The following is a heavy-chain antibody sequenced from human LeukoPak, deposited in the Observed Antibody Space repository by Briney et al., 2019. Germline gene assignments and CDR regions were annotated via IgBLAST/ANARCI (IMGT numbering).Heavy chain of an antibody. CDR3: AKTGPGTTSDAFDF. CDR1: GYMFNEHY. D-gene: IGHD4-11*01. Sequence: ASVKVSCKTSGYMFNEHYIHWVRQGPGQGLEWMGWINPNSGDTNYAQKFQGWVTMTRDTSISTVYMELTSLKSDDTAIFYCAKTGPGTTSDAFDFWGRGTMVTVSS. J-gene: IGHJ3*01. CDR2: INPNSGDT. V-gene: IGHV1-2*04.